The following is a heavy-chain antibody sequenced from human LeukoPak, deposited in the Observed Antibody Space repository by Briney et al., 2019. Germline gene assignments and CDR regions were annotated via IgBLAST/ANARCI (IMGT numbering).Heavy chain of an antibody. CDR3: ARDFRVRYYFDY. CDR2: IYYSGST. Sequence: PSETLSLTCTVSGGSISSSSYYWGWIRQPPGKGLEWIGSIYYSGSTYYNPSLKSRVTISVDTSKNQFSLKLSSVTAADTAVYYCARDFRVRYYFDYWGQGTLVTVSS. CDR1: GGSISSSSYY. D-gene: IGHD3-10*01. J-gene: IGHJ4*02. V-gene: IGHV4-39*02.